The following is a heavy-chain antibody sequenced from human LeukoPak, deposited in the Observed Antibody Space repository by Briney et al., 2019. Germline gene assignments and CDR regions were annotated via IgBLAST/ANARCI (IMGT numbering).Heavy chain of an antibody. Sequence: GGSLRLSCAASGFTFSDYYMSWVRQPPGKGLEWVSSIFPSGGEIHYADSVRGRFTISRDNSKSTLSLQMNSLRAEDTAIYYCATYRQVLLPFESWGQGTLVTVAS. CDR3: ATYRQVLLPFES. V-gene: IGHV3-23*01. J-gene: IGHJ4*02. CDR1: GFTFSDYY. CDR2: IFPSGGEI. D-gene: IGHD2-8*02.